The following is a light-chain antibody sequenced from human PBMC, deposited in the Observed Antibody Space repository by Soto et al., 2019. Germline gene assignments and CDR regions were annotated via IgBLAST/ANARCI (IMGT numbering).Light chain of an antibody. CDR2: DAS. Sequence: EIVLTQSPATLSLSPGERATLSCRASQSVSSYLAWYQQKPRQAPRLLISDASNRASGFPAKFSGSGSGTDFTLTVSSLKPEDCAVYYCQQRRDWPLTFGGGTKVEI. CDR1: QSVSSY. J-gene: IGKJ4*01. CDR3: QQRRDWPLT. V-gene: IGKV3-11*01.